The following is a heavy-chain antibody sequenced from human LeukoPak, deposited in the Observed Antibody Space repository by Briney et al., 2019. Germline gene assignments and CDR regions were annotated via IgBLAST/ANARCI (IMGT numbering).Heavy chain of an antibody. CDR1: GYSISSGYY. V-gene: IGHV4-38-2*02. CDR3: ARVMGIAAAGNNY. D-gene: IGHD6-13*01. CDR2: IYHSGST. Sequence: PSETLSLTCTVSGYSISSGYYWGWIRQPPGKGLEWIGSIYHSGSTYYNPSLKSRVTISVDTSKNQFSLKLSSVTAADTAVYYCARVMGIAAAGNNYWGQGTLVTVSS. J-gene: IGHJ4*02.